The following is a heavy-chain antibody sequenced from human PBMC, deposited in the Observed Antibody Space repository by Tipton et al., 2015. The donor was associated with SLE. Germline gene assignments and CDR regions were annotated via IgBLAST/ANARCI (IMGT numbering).Heavy chain of an antibody. J-gene: IGHJ2*01. Sequence: GLVKPSETLSLTCTVSGGHITSDYWSWLRLSAGRGLEWIGRIYTNGDRDFNPSLGSRVTMSLDASRRQISLRLKSVTAADTAVYYCARGSDGDNVRFFDVWGPGTQVTVSS. CDR1: GGHITSDY. D-gene: IGHD4-17*01. V-gene: IGHV4-4*07. CDR2: IYTNGDR. CDR3: ARGSDGDNVRFFDV.